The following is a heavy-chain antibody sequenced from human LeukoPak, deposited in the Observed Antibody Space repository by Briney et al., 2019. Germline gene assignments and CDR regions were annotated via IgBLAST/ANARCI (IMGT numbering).Heavy chain of an antibody. CDR3: ARVRGLGAFDI. Sequence: SETLSFACAVSGGSISSGGHSWSWIRQPPGKGLEWIGYIYHSGSTYYNPSLKSRVTISVDRSKNQFSLKLSSVTAADTAVYYCARVRGLGAFDIWGQGTMVTVSS. CDR2: IYHSGST. D-gene: IGHD3-16*01. J-gene: IGHJ3*02. CDR1: GGSISSGGHS. V-gene: IGHV4-30-2*01.